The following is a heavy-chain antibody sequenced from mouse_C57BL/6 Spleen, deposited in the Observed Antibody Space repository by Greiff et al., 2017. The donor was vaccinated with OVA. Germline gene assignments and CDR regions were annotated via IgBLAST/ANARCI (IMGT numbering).Heavy chain of an antibody. CDR3: ARDWDGDYFDY. J-gene: IGHJ2*01. D-gene: IGHD4-1*01. CDR2: IYPSDSET. V-gene: IGHV1-61*01. Sequence: QVQLQQPGAELVRPGSSVKLSCKASGYTFTSYWMDWVKQRPGQGLEWIGNIYPSDSETHYNQKFKDKATLTVDKSSSTAYMQLSSLTSDDSAVYYCARDWDGDYFDYWGQGTTLTVSS. CDR1: GYTFTSYW.